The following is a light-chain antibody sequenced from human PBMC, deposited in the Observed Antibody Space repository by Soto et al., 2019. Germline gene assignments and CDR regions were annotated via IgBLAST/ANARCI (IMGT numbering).Light chain of an antibody. V-gene: IGKV3-15*01. CDR2: DTS. Sequence: EVVMTQSPSTLSVSPGERATLSCRASQSIRTNLAWYRRKPGQAPSLLIYDTSTRATGIPARFSGSGSGTEFTLTISSLHSEDFGIYYCQHYDNWPLTFGQGTKVAIK. CDR3: QHYDNWPLT. J-gene: IGKJ2*01. CDR1: QSIRTN.